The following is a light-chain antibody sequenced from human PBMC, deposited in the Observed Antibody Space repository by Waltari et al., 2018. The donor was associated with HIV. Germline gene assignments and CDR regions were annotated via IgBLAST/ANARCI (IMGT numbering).Light chain of an antibody. CDR2: QDA. CDR1: EVTNKY. Sequence: SYELTPLRSMSVSPGQTVTITCTGDEVTNKYVSWYQQKPGQSPVVVIYQDAKRPSGGFERFSGSNSGNTAALTISGTQPMDEADYYCQVWDSRSVVFGGGTTLTVL. V-gene: IGLV3-1*01. J-gene: IGLJ2*01. CDR3: QVWDSRSVV.